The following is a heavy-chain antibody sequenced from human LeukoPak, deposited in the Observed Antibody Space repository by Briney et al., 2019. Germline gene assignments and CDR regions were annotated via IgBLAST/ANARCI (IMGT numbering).Heavy chain of an antibody. J-gene: IGHJ4*02. CDR2: ISAYNGNT. V-gene: IGHV1-18*01. D-gene: IGHD6-13*01. CDR3: AREGSSTAAVYY. Sequence: GASVKVSCTASGGTFSNYAISWVRQAPGQGLEWMGWISAYNGNTNYAQKLQGRVTMTTDTSTSTAYMELRSLRSDDTAVYYCAREGSSTAAVYYWGQGTLVTVSS. CDR1: GGTFSNYA.